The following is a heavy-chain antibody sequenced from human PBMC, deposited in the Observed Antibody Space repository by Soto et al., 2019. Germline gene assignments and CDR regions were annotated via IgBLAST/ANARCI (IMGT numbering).Heavy chain of an antibody. J-gene: IGHJ5*02. CDR3: ARWWQDRRWFGETGGP. CDR1: GYSFTSYG. CDR2: ISAYNGNT. D-gene: IGHD3-10*01. Sequence: VASVKVSFKASGYSFTSYGISWVRQAPGQGLEWMGWISAYNGNTNYAQKLQGRVTMTTDTSTSTTYMELRSLRSDDTAVYYCARWWQDRRWFGETGGPWGQGTLVTVSS. V-gene: IGHV1-18*01.